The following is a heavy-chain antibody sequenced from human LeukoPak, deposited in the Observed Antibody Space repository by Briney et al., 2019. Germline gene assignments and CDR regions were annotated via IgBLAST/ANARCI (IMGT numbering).Heavy chain of an antibody. J-gene: IGHJ4*02. CDR2: SSAYNGKT. CDR1: GYTVTSYG. CDR3: ARRKGRRVAAAGPFDY. Sequence: AASVKVSCKASGYTVTSYGINWVRHAPGQGQEWMGWSSAYNGKTNYAQKLQGRVTMTTDTSTSTAYMELRRMRSDDTAVYYCARRKGRRVAAAGPFDYWGQGTLVTVSS. D-gene: IGHD6-13*01. V-gene: IGHV1-18*01.